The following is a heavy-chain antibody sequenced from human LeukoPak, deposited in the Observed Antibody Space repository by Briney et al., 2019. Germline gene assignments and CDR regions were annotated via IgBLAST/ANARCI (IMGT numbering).Heavy chain of an antibody. J-gene: IGHJ4*02. CDR3: IRGSRSGSGSYTLGY. CDR2: INSDGSTT. D-gene: IGHD3-10*01. Sequence: PGGSLRLFCVVSGFPFSAYWMHWARQALGKGLVWVSHINSDGSTTIYADSVKGRFTISRDNAKNTLYLQMNSLRDEDTAVYYCIRGSRSGSGSYTLGYWGQGTLVTVSS. V-gene: IGHV3-74*01. CDR1: GFPFSAYW.